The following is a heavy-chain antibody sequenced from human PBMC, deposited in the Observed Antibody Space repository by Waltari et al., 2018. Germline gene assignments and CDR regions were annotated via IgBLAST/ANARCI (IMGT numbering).Heavy chain of an antibody. CDR3: ARARRDGYKVRQFDY. CDR2: IIVILVRA. J-gene: IGHJ4*02. CDR1: GGTFSSYA. Sequence: QVQLVQSGAEVKKPGSSVKVSCKASGGTFSSYAISWVRQAPGQGLEWMGGIIVILVRANDAQKFQGRVTITADEATSTAYMELSSLRPEDTAVYYCARARRDGYKVRQFDYWGQGTLVTVSS. V-gene: IGHV1-69*11. D-gene: IGHD5-12*01.